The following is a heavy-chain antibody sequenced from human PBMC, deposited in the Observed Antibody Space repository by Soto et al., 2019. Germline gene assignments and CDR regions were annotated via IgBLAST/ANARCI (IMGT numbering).Heavy chain of an antibody. V-gene: IGHV1-24*01. CDR3: AAGGTRWLHSRVDY. CDR2: FDPEDGET. CDR1: GHTLTELS. D-gene: IGHD1-1*01. J-gene: IGHJ4*02. Sequence: QVQLLQSGAEVKKPGASVKVSCKVSGHTLTELSMHRVRQAPGRGLEWMGGFDPEDGETIFAQKFQGRVTMTEDTSTDSTYMELTSLRSENKAVYYCAAGGTRWLHSRVDYWGQGTLVTISS.